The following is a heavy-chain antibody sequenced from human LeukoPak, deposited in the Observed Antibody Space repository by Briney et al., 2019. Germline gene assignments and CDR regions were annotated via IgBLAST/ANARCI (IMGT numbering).Heavy chain of an antibody. J-gene: IGHJ4*02. Sequence: GSLRLSCAASGFTVSSNYMSWIRQPPGKGLEWIGYIYYSGSTNYNPSLKSRVTISVDTSKNQFSLRLSSVTAADTAVYYCARGRYFDWLLSNWGQGTLVTVSS. CDR3: ARGRYFDWLLSN. D-gene: IGHD3-9*01. V-gene: IGHV4-59*02. CDR2: IYYSGST. CDR1: GFTVSSNY.